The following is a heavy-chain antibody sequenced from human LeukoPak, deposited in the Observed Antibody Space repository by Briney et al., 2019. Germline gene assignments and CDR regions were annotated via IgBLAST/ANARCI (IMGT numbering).Heavy chain of an antibody. CDR1: GGSISSSSYY. CDR2: IYYSGST. CDR3: ARGGLTGYSY. Sequence: SETLSLTCTVSGGSISSSSYYWGWIRQPPGKGLEWIGSIYYSGSTYYNPSLKSRVTISVDTSKNQFSLKLSSVTAADTAVYYCARGGLTGYSYWGQGTLVTVSS. J-gene: IGHJ4*02. V-gene: IGHV4-39*01. D-gene: IGHD3-9*01.